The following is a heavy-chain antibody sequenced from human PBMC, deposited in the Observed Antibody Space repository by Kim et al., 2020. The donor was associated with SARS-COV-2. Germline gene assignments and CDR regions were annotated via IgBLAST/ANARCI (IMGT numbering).Heavy chain of an antibody. V-gene: IGHV1-24*01. CDR1: GYTLTELS. J-gene: IGHJ6*02. Sequence: ASVKVSCKVSGYTLTELSMHWVRQAPGKGLEWMGGFDPEDGETIYAQKFQGRVTMTEDTSTDTAYMELSSLRSEDTAVYYCATRHTQTIYSGSYHYYGMDVWGQGTTVTVSS. D-gene: IGHD5-12*01. CDR3: ATRHTQTIYSGSYHYYGMDV. CDR2: FDPEDGET.